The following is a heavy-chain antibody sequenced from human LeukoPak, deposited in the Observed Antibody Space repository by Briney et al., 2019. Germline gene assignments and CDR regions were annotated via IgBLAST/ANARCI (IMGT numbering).Heavy chain of an antibody. CDR1: GFTVSSNY. V-gene: IGHV3-53*01. Sequence: GGSLRLSCAASGFTVSSNYMSWVRQAPGKGLEWVSVVYSGGSTYYADSVKGRFTISRDNSKNTLYLQMNSLRAEDTAVYYCARDLGPYYDILTGYYGGYYFDYWGQGTLVTVSS. J-gene: IGHJ4*02. CDR2: VYSGGST. CDR3: ARDLGPYYDILTGYYGGYYFDY. D-gene: IGHD3-9*01.